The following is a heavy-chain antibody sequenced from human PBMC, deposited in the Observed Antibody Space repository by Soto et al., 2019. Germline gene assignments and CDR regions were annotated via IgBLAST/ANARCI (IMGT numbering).Heavy chain of an antibody. Sequence: SETLSLTCAVYGGSFSGYYWSWIRQPPGKGLEWIGEINHSGSTNYNPSLKSRVTISVDTSKNQFSLKLSSVTAADTAVYYCARVRGRGGSYYYYYYGMDVWGQGTTVTVSS. V-gene: IGHV4-34*01. D-gene: IGHD1-26*01. J-gene: IGHJ6*02. CDR3: ARVRGRGGSYYYYYYGMDV. CDR2: INHSGST. CDR1: GGSFSGYY.